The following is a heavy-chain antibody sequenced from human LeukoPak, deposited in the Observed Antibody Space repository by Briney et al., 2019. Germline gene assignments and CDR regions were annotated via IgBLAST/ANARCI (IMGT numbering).Heavy chain of an antibody. V-gene: IGHV4-61*01. Sequence: PSETLSLTCTISGGSVSSGSYYWSWVRQPPGKGLEWMGNVYYSGSTKYNPSLKSRVTISVDTSKTQFSLRLSSVTAADTALYFCASAPGTFFDYWGQGTLVTVSP. CDR2: VYYSGST. CDR3: ASAPGTFFDY. J-gene: IGHJ4*02. D-gene: IGHD1-14*01. CDR1: GGSVSSGSYY.